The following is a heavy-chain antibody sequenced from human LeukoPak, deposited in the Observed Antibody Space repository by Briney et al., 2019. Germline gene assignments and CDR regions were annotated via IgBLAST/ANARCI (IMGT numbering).Heavy chain of an antibody. CDR1: GFTFSSYA. V-gene: IGHV3-30*04. CDR3: ARVDDLDAFDI. D-gene: IGHD2-2*03. J-gene: IGHJ3*02. CDR2: ISDDGSNK. Sequence: GGSLRLSCAASGFTFSSYAMHWVRQAPGKGLEWVAVISDDGSNKYYADSMKGRFTISRDNSKNTLYLQVNSLRAEDTAVYYCARVDDLDAFDIWGQGTMVTVSS.